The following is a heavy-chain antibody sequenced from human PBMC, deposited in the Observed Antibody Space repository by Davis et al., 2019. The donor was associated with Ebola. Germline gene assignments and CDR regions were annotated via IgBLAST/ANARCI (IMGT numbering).Heavy chain of an antibody. V-gene: IGHV5-51*01. CDR3: ARQSYYYDSSGYHSGAFDI. Sequence: KVSCKGSGYSFTSYWIGWVRQMPGKGLAWMGIIYPGDSDTRYSPSFEGQVTISVDRSISNAYLQWSSLKASDTAMYYCARQSYYYDSSGYHSGAFDIWGQGTMVTVSS. J-gene: IGHJ3*02. CDR2: IYPGDSDT. D-gene: IGHD3-22*01. CDR1: GYSFTSYW.